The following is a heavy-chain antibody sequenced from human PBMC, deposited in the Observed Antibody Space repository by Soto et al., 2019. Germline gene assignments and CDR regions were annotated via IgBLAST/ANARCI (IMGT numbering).Heavy chain of an antibody. CDR2: ISPKNGNT. CDR1: GYSFSTYD. V-gene: IGHV1-18*04. D-gene: IGHD3-3*01. Sequence: LLLQSGAELKKPGASVKISCNASGYSFSTYDISWLRQAPGQGPEWMGRISPKNGNTNYAQNFQDRVTMTADTASSTAYMELGGMRSDDTAKYYCATSYDSGFDPWGQGTLVTVSS. CDR3: ATSYDSGFDP. J-gene: IGHJ5*02.